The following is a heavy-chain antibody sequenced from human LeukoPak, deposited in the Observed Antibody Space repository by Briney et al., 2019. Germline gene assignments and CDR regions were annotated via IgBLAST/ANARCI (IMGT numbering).Heavy chain of an antibody. D-gene: IGHD3-16*01. Sequence: SETLSLTCTVSGGSITNDYWNWIRQSSGKQLEWIGSIHYSGTINYSPSLKSRITISLDTSKDQFSLKLSSVTAADTAMYYCATSYDHGWLIGSWGQGTLVTVSS. V-gene: IGHV4-59*01. CDR3: ATSYDHGWLIGS. CDR2: IHYSGTI. CDR1: GGSITNDY. J-gene: IGHJ4*02.